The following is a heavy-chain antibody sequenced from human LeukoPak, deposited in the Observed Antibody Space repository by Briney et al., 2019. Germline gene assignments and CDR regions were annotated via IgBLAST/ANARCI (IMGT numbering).Heavy chain of an antibody. D-gene: IGHD1-26*01. CDR3: AREHRGAGATVDY. Sequence: GGSLRLSCAASGFIFSSHWMHWVRQAPGKGVVWVSRIESDGSTKMYADSVRGRFTISRDNAKNTLYLQMNSLRAEDTAVYYCAREHRGAGATVDYWGQGILVTVSS. J-gene: IGHJ4*02. CDR1: GFIFSSHW. CDR2: IESDGSTK. V-gene: IGHV3-74*03.